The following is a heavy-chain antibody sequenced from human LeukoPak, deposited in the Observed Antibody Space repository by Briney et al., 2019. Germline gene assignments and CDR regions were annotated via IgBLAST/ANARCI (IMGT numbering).Heavy chain of an antibody. CDR1: GFAFNTFW. CDR2: IKQGGGEK. J-gene: IGHJ5*02. D-gene: IGHD2-8*01. CDR3: ARHILYRLDP. V-gene: IGHV3-7*01. Sequence: GGSLRLSCEASGFAFNTFWMTWVRQAPGKGLEWVANIKQGGGEKHYVDSVRGRFTISRDNTKNFVYLQMDSLRTEDTAVYYCARHILYRLDPWGQGTLVTVSS.